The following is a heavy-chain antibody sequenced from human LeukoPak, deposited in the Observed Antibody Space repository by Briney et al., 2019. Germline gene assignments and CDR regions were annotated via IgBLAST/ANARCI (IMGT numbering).Heavy chain of an antibody. CDR2: INPNSGGT. D-gene: IGHD1-14*01. V-gene: IGHV1-2*02. Sequence: ASVKVSCKASGYTFTGYYMHWVRQAPGQGLEWMGWINPNSGGTNYAQKFQGRVTMTRDTSISTAYMELSRLRSDDTAVYYCARGRWYKRAFGAFDIWGQGTMVTVSS. J-gene: IGHJ3*02. CDR3: ARGRWYKRAFGAFDI. CDR1: GYTFTGYY.